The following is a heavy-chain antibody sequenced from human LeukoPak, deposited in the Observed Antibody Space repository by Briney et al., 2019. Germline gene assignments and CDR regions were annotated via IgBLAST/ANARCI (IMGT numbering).Heavy chain of an antibody. V-gene: IGHV3-74*01. Sequence: PGGSLRLSCAASGFTFSNYWMHWARQAPGKGLVWVSRINRDGRSTNYADSVKGRFTISRDNAKNTVFLQMNSLRAEDTAVYYCALPLRNGDFYFDYWGRGALVTVSS. D-gene: IGHD4-17*01. CDR1: GFTFSNYW. CDR2: INRDGRST. J-gene: IGHJ4*02. CDR3: ALPLRNGDFYFDY.